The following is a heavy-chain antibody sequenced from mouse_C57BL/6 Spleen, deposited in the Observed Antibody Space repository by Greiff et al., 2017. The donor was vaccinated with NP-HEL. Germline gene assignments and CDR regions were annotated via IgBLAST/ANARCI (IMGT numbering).Heavy chain of an antibody. D-gene: IGHD2-4*01. CDR3: ASIYYDYDNYAMDY. V-gene: IGHV14-2*01. CDR2: IDPEDGET. CDR1: GFNIKDYY. Sequence: VQLKESGAELVKPGASVKLSCTASGFNIKDYYMHWVKQRTEQGLEWIGRIDPEDGETKSAPHFQGKATITADTSSNTAYLQLSSLTSEDTAVYYCASIYYDYDNYAMDYWGQGTSVTVSS. J-gene: IGHJ4*01.